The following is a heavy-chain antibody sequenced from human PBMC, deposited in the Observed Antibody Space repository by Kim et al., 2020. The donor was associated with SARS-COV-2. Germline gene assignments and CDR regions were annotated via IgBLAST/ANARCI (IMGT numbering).Heavy chain of an antibody. CDR3: AAAVHYYFDY. CDR1: SGSISNSNYY. J-gene: IGHJ4*02. V-gene: IGHV4-39*07. Sequence: SQTLSLTCTVSSGSISNSNYYWDWIRQPPGKGLEWIGSVYYSGSTYYNPSLKSRVTISVDASKNQFYLNLSSVTAADTAVYYCAAAVHYYFDYWGQGTLVTVSS. D-gene: IGHD6-13*01. CDR2: VYYSGST.